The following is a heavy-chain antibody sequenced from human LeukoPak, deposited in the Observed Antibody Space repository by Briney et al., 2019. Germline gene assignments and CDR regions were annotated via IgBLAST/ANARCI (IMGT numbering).Heavy chain of an antibody. CDR2: IYYSGST. CDR3: ARVGATAIEVDY. V-gene: IGHV4-39*07. Sequence: PSETLSLTCTVSGGSISSSSYYWGWIRQPPGKGLEWIGSIYYSGSTYYNPSLKSRVTISVDTSKNQFSLKLSSVTAADTAVYYCARVGATAIEVDYWGQGTLVTVSS. J-gene: IGHJ4*02. D-gene: IGHD1-26*01. CDR1: GGSISSSSYY.